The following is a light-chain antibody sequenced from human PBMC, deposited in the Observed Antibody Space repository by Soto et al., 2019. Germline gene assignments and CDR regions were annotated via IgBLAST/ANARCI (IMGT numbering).Light chain of an antibody. Sequence: QSALTQPASVSGSPGQSITISCTGTSCDVGGYNYVSWYQQHPGKAPKLMIYDVSNRPSGVSNRFSGSKSGNTASLTISGLQAEDEADYYCSSYTSSIPLWVFGTGTKVTVL. CDR1: SCDVGGYNY. J-gene: IGLJ1*01. CDR3: SSYTSSIPLWV. CDR2: DVS. V-gene: IGLV2-14*01.